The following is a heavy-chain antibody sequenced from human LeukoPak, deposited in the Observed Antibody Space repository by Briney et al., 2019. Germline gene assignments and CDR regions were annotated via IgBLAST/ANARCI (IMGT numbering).Heavy chain of an antibody. CDR2: IIPIFGTA. CDR3: ARGGYSSSQFDY. D-gene: IGHD6-13*01. Sequence: SSVKVSCKASVVTFSSYAISWVRQATGPGLEWMGGIIPIFGTANYAQKFQGRVTITADKSTSTAYMELSSLRSEDTAVYYCARGGYSSSQFDYWGQGTLVTVSS. J-gene: IGHJ4*02. CDR1: VVTFSSYA. V-gene: IGHV1-69*06.